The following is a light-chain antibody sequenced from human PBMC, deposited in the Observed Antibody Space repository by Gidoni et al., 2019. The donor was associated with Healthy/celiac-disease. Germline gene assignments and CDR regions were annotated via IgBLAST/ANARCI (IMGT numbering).Light chain of an antibody. J-gene: IGKJ3*01. CDR2: DAS. V-gene: IGKV3-11*01. CDR3: QQRSNWPPKFT. Sequence: EIVLTQSPATLSLSPGDRATLPCRASQSVSSYLAWYQQKPGQAPRLLIYDASNRATGIPARFSDSGSGTDFTLTISSLEPEDFAVYYCQQRSNWPPKFTFGPGTKVDIK. CDR1: QSVSSY.